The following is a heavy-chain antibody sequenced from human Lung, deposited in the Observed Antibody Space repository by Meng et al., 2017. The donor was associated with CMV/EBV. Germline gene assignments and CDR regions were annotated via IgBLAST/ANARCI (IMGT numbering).Heavy chain of an antibody. CDR3: ARAQYYYDSSAFFEY. D-gene: IGHD3-22*01. CDR2: IYHSGTT. Sequence: SXTLSLTCTVSGGSINSGGYYWSWIRQHPGKGLEWIGHIYHSGTTSYNPSLKSRVSISVDTSKKQFSLKLSSTTAADTAVYYCARAQYYYDSSAFFEYWGQGALVTVSS. CDR1: GGSINSGGYY. V-gene: IGHV4-31*03. J-gene: IGHJ4*02.